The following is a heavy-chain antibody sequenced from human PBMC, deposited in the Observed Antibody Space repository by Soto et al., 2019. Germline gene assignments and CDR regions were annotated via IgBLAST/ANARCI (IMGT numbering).Heavy chain of an antibody. CDR3: VRDRKEREQQLLAV. V-gene: IGHV4-61*01. CDR2: MSYSGST. D-gene: IGHD6-13*01. CDR1: GGSVSSGNYY. Sequence: PSETLSLTCTVSGGSVSSGNYYWSWIRQPPGKGLEWIGYMSYSGSTNYNPSLKSRVTISVDTSKNQFSRKLSSVTAADTAVYYCVRDRKEREQQLLAVWGQGTTVTVSS. J-gene: IGHJ6*02.